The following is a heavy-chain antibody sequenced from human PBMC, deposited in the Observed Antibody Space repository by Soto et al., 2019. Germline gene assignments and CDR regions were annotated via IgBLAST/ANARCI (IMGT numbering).Heavy chain of an antibody. CDR3: ARGGANPVFDI. CDR1: GFTFSNYW. CDR2: VNSDASST. Sequence: EVQLVESGGGLVQPGGSLRLSCAASGFTFSNYWMHWVRQAPGKGLMWVSRVNSDASSTSYSDSVKGRLTISRDNAKNTLYLQMNNLRAEETAVYYCARGGANPVFDIWVQGTLVTVSS. V-gene: IGHV3-74*01. J-gene: IGHJ3*02.